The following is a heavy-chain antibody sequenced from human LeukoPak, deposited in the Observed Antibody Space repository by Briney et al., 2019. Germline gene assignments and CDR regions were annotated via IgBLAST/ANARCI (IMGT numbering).Heavy chain of an antibody. CDR1: GGSISDYY. CDR2: IYYRGSPT. D-gene: IGHD4-17*01. J-gene: IGHJ4*02. V-gene: IGHV4-59*01. Sequence: SETLSLTCTVSGGSISDYYGSWIRQPPGKGLEGSGDIYYRGSPTNYNPSLKSRVTMSVDTSKNRFSLKLSSVPAADTAVYYCARAAYGDYDQDLDYWGPGTLVTVSS. CDR3: ARAAYGDYDQDLDY.